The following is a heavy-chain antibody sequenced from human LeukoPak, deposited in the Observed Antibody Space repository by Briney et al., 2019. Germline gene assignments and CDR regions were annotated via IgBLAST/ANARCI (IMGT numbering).Heavy chain of an antibody. CDR3: ARDRLLRYSDYYYYYMDV. Sequence: PSETLSLTCTVSGGSISSHYWSWIRQPPGKGLEWIGYIYYSGSTNYNPSLKSRVTISVDTSKNQFSLKLSFVTAADTAVYYCARDRLLRYSDYYYYYMDVWGKGTTVTVSS. D-gene: IGHD3-9*01. CDR1: GGSISSHY. V-gene: IGHV4-59*11. CDR2: IYYSGST. J-gene: IGHJ6*03.